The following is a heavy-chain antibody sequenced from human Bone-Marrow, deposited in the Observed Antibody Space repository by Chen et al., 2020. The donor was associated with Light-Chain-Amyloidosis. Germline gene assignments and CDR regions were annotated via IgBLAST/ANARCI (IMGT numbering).Heavy chain of an antibody. CDR2: IYPDDSDA. CDR3: ARRRDGYNFDY. V-gene: IGHV5-51*01. Sequence: EVQLEQSGPEVKKPGESLKISCKGSGYTFPNYWIGWVRQMPGKGLAWMGVIYPDDSDARYSPSFEGQVTISADKSITTADLQWRSLKASDNAMYYCARRRDGYNFDYWGQGTLVTVSS. J-gene: IGHJ4*02. D-gene: IGHD5-12*01. CDR1: GYTFPNYW.